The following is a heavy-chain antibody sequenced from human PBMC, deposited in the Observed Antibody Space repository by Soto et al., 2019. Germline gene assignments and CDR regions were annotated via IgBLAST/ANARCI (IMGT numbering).Heavy chain of an antibody. CDR2: INHSGST. CDR1: GGSFSGYY. J-gene: IGHJ5*02. CDR3: ARGFTIFGVVRPARKYNWFDP. Sequence: PSETLSLTCAFYGGSFSGYYWSWIRQPPGKGLEWIGEINHSGSTNYNPSLKSRVTISVDTSKNQFSLKLSSVTAADTAVYYCARGFTIFGVVRPARKYNWFDPWGQGTLVTVSS. V-gene: IGHV4-34*01. D-gene: IGHD3-3*01.